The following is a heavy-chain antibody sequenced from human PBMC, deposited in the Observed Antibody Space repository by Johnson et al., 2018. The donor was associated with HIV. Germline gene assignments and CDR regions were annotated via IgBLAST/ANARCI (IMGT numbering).Heavy chain of an antibody. D-gene: IGHD1-26*01. CDR2: ISTSGGTL. CDR3: ARVGATAAFDI. CDR1: GFIFNDYY. J-gene: IGHJ3*02. Sequence: QVQLVESGGALVKPGGSLRLSCAASGFIFNDYYMSWIRQAPGKGPALLSYISTSGGTLYYADSVKGRFTISRDNAKNSLYLQMNSLRAEDTAVYYCARVGATAAFDIWGQGTMVTVSS. V-gene: IGHV3-11*01.